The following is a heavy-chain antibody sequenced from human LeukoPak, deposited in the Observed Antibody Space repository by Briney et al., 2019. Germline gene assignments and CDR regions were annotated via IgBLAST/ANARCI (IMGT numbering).Heavy chain of an antibody. CDR1: GFTFSSYS. D-gene: IGHD7-27*01. V-gene: IGHV3-21*01. J-gene: IGHJ4*02. Sequence: GGSLRLSCAASGFTFSSYSMNWVRQAPGKGLEWVSSISSSSSYIYYADSVSGRFTISRDNAKNSLYLQMTSLRDEDTADYYCAKDQDWGFDYWGQGALVTVSS. CDR3: AKDQDWGFDY. CDR2: ISSSSSYI.